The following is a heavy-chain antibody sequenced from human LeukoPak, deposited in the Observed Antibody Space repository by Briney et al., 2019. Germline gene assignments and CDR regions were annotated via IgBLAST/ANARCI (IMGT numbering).Heavy chain of an antibody. D-gene: IGHD3-22*01. CDR2: INSDGSST. V-gene: IGHV3-74*01. Sequence: GGPLRLSCAASGFTFSSYWMHWVRQAPGKGLVWVSRINSDGSSTSYADSVKGRFTISRDNAKNTLYLQMNSLRAEDTAVYYCARVYETNGYLYWGQGSLVTVSS. CDR3: ARVYETNGYLY. CDR1: GFTFSSYW. J-gene: IGHJ4*02.